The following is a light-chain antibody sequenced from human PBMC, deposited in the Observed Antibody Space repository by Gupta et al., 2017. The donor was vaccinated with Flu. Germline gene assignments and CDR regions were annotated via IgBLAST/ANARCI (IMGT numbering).Light chain of an antibody. CDR2: END. J-gene: IGLJ3*02. Sequence: QSVLTQPPSVSAAPGQTATITCPGNSSNIGNNYVSWYQQLPGTAPTLLIYENDKRPSGIPDRFSASKSGTSATLGITGLQTGDEADYYCGTWDSSLSAWVFGGGAKLTVL. CDR1: SSNIGNNY. CDR3: GTWDSSLSAWV. V-gene: IGLV1-51*02.